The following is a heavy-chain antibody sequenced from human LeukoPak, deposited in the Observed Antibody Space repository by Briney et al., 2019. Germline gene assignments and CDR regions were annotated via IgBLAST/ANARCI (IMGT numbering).Heavy chain of an antibody. J-gene: IGHJ4*02. CDR1: GFTFSSYA. Sequence: GGSLRLSCAASGFTFSSYAMSWVRQAPGKGLEWVSGISGSGGSTYYADSEKGRFTISRDNSKNTLYLQMNSLRAEDTAVYYCAKDFVPLYYFDYWGQGTLVTVSS. D-gene: IGHD2-8*01. CDR2: ISGSGGST. V-gene: IGHV3-23*01. CDR3: AKDFVPLYYFDY.